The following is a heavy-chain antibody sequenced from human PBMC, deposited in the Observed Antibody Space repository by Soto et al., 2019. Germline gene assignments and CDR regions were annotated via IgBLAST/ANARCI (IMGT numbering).Heavy chain of an antibody. V-gene: IGHV3-23*01. CDR3: ATESQPNY. CDR2: VSTTSINT. CDR1: GFTFNNYA. J-gene: IGHJ4*02. Sequence: GGPPRLSCAASGFTFNNYAMSWVRQAPEKGLEWVSFVSTTSINTNNADSVKGLFTISKDNSNNTLYLQMNSLRGEYTATYCCATESQPNYWSRGTLVTVSS.